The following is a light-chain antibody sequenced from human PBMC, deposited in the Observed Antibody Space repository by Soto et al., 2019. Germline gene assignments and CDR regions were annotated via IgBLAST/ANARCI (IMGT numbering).Light chain of an antibody. Sequence: EIVLTQSPDTLSLSPGERATLSCRASQSVRSNYLAWYQQKPGQAPRFLIYDASSRATGIPDRFSGSGSGTDFTLTISRLEPEGFAVYYCQQYCSTTLTFGGGTKVDIK. CDR2: DAS. V-gene: IGKV3-20*01. CDR3: QQYCSTTLT. CDR1: QSVRSNY. J-gene: IGKJ4*02.